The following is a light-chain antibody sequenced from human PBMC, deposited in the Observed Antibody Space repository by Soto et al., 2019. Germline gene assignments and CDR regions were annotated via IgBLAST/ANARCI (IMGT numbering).Light chain of an antibody. CDR1: NVGEYDY. V-gene: IGLV2-8*01. CDR2: EVT. CDR3: SSYTSSSTLV. Sequence: QSVLTQPPSASGSPGQSVTISCTGSNVGEYDYVSWYQQHPGKTPKLMIHEVTKRPSGVPDRFSGSKSGNTASLTVSGLQAEDEADYYCSSYTSSSTLVFGGGTKLTVL. J-gene: IGLJ2*01.